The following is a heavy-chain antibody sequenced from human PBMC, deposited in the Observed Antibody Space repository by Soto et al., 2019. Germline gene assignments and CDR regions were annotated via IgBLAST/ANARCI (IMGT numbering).Heavy chain of an antibody. V-gene: IGHV3-30*03. J-gene: IGHJ5*02. D-gene: IGHD6-13*01. CDR3: ARSKISSSWLSDP. CDR1: VFTFSSYG. CDR2: ISYDGSNK. Sequence: GSLRLSCAASVFTFSSYGMHWVRQAPGKGLEWVAVISYDGSNKYYADSVKGRFTISRDNSKNTLYLQMNSLRAEDTAVYYCARSKISSSWLSDPWGQGTLVTVSS.